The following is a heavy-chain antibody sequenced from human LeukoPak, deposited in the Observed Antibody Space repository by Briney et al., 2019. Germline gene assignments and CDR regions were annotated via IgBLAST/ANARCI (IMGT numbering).Heavy chain of an antibody. Sequence: GGSLRLSCAASGFTYTSYVMHWVRQAPGKGLQWVALISYDGSNKYYADSVKGRFTISRDNSKNTLYLQMNSLRAEDTAVYYCARPRGAAAGTFGFDPWGQGTLVTVSS. V-gene: IGHV3-30*03. CDR3: ARPRGAAAGTFGFDP. J-gene: IGHJ5*02. D-gene: IGHD6-13*01. CDR1: GFTYTSYV. CDR2: ISYDGSNK.